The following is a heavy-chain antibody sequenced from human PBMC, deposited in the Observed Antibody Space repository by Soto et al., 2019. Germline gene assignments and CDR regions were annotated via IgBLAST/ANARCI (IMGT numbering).Heavy chain of an antibody. V-gene: IGHV4-34*01. Sequence: QVQLQQWGAGLLKPSETLSLTCAVYGGSFSGYYWSWIRQPPVKGLEWIGEINHSGSTNYNPSLKSRVTISVDASKNLFSLKLSSVTAADKAVYYCARGGAVAGPFDYWGQGTQVTVSS. CDR2: INHSGST. J-gene: IGHJ4*02. CDR3: ARGGAVAGPFDY. CDR1: GGSFSGYY. D-gene: IGHD6-19*01.